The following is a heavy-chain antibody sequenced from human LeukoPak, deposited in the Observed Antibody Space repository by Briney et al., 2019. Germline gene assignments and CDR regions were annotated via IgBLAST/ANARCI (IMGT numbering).Heavy chain of an antibody. CDR1: GFTFSLCW. D-gene: IGHD6-19*01. CDR2: INTDGTVT. J-gene: IGHJ6*02. Sequence: GGSLRLSCAASGFTFSLCWRLWARQAPGKGLESVSRINTDGTVTTYADSVKGRFTVSRDNADNTMFLQMNSVRDEDTAVYYCATKQWLAPPPDSWGQGTTVTVSS. CDR3: ATKQWLAPPPDS. V-gene: IGHV3-74*01.